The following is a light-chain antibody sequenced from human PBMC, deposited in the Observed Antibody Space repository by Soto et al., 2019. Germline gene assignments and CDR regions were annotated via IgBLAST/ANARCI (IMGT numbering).Light chain of an antibody. CDR2: LNSDGSH. V-gene: IGLV4-69*01. CDR3: QTWGTGIHYV. CDR1: SGHSSYA. J-gene: IGLJ1*01. Sequence: VLTQSPSASASLGASVKLTCTLSSGHSSYAIAWHQQQPEKGPRYLMKLNSDGSHSKGDGIPDRFSGSSSGAERYLTISSLQSEDEADYYCQTWGTGIHYVFGTGTKLTV.